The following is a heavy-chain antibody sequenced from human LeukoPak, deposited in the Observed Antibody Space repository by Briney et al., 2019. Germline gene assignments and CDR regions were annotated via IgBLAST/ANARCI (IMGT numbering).Heavy chain of an antibody. CDR3: ARGPRIAAAVNWFDP. CDR1: GYTFTSYY. J-gene: IGHJ5*02. Sequence: ASVKVSCKASGYTFTSYYMHWVRQAPGQGLEWMGIINPSGGSTSYAQKFQGRVTMTRDMSTSTVYMELSSLRSEDTAVYYCARGPRIAAAVNWFDPWGQGTLVTVSS. CDR2: INPSGGST. V-gene: IGHV1-46*01. D-gene: IGHD6-13*01.